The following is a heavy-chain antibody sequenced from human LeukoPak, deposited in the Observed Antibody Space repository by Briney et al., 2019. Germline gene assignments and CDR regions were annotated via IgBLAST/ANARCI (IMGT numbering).Heavy chain of an antibody. J-gene: IGHJ4*02. Sequence: GSLRLSCAVSGFNFRDHWMDWVRQAPRKGLEWVGHIKNDGSESYYVDSLKGRFSISRDNTNNALYLQMNSLRVEDTAVYYCAKNNGWFHLAQWGQGTLVTVSS. CDR3: AKNNGWFHLAQ. CDR2: IKNDGSES. CDR1: GFNFRDHW. D-gene: IGHD6-19*01. V-gene: IGHV3-7*03.